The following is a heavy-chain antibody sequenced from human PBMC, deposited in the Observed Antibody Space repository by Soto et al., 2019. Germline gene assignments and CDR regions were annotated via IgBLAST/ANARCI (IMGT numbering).Heavy chain of an antibody. D-gene: IGHD3-10*01. Sequence: GSLRLSCAGSGFTLSDHYIDWVRQAPGKGLEWVGRSRDKAQGYSTTYAASVKGRFTTSRDESKNSVYLQMNSLKTEDTAVYYCARDSPDLSLLYYYYGMDVWGQGTTVTVSS. J-gene: IGHJ6*02. CDR3: ARDSPDLSLLYYYYGMDV. CDR1: GFTLSDHY. CDR2: SRDKAQGYST. V-gene: IGHV3-72*01.